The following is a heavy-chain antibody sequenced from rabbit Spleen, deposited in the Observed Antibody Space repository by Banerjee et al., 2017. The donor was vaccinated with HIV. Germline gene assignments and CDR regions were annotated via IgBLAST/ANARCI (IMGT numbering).Heavy chain of an antibody. CDR3: GRSSYAGYAGNDYGINL. Sequence: QSLEESGGDLVKPGASLTLTCTASGFSFSDYYYIYWVRQAPGKGLEWIGCIYTGGSGGIYYASWAKGRFTISKTSSPTVPLQMPSLTAADTATYFCGRSSYAGYAGNDYGINLWVPGPLVTVS. D-gene: IGHD4-2*01. V-gene: IGHV1S40*01. J-gene: IGHJ4*01. CDR1: GFSFSDYYY. CDR2: IYTGGSGGI.